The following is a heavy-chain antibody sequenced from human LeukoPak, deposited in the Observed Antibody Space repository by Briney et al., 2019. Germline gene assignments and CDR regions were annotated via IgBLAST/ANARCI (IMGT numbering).Heavy chain of an antibody. J-gene: IGHJ4*02. CDR3: ARDPYGSGTVY. CDR2: ISSSGSTI. V-gene: IGHV3-48*03. Sequence: PGGSLRLSCAASGFTFSSYEMNWVRQAPGKGLEWVSYISSSGSTIYYADSVKGRFTISRDNAKNSLYLQMNSLRAEDTAVYYCARDPYGSGTVYWGQGTLVTVSS. CDR1: GFTFSSYE. D-gene: IGHD3-10*01.